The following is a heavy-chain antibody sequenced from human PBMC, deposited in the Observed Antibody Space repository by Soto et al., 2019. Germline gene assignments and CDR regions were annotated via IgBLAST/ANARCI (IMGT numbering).Heavy chain of an antibody. D-gene: IGHD6-13*01. Sequence: GGSLRLSCAASGFTFSSYSMNWVRQAPGKGLEWVSYISSSSSTIYYADSVKGRFTISRDNAKSSLYLQMNSLRAEDTAVYYCARTVIAAAGTFGYWGQGTLVTVSS. V-gene: IGHV3-48*01. CDR1: GFTFSSYS. J-gene: IGHJ4*02. CDR2: ISSSSSTI. CDR3: ARTVIAAAGTFGY.